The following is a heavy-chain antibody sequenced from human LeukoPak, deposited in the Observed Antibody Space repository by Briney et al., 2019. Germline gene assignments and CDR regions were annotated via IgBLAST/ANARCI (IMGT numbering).Heavy chain of an antibody. CDR3: ATGYCSGGSCYSPLFDY. CDR1: GYTLTELS. CDR2: FDPEDGET. Sequence: ASVKVSYKVSGYTLTELSMHWVRQAPGKGLEWMGGFDPEDGETIYAQKFQGRVTMTEDTSTDTAYMELSSLRSEDTAVYYCATGYCSGGSCYSPLFDYWGQGTLVTVSS. J-gene: IGHJ4*02. V-gene: IGHV1-24*01. D-gene: IGHD2-15*01.